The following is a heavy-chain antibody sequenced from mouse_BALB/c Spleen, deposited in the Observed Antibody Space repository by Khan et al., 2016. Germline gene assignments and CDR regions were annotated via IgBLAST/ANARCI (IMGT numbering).Heavy chain of an antibody. CDR3: ARDDDYDAFAY. J-gene: IGHJ3*01. V-gene: IGHV5-6-3*01. D-gene: IGHD2-4*01. CDR2: INSNGGST. Sequence: EVELVESGGGLVQPGGSLKLSCAASGFTFSSYGMSWVRQTPDKRLELVATINSNGGSTYYPDSVKGRFTIYRDNAKNTLYLQMSSLKSEDTAMYYCARDDDYDAFAYWGQGTLVTVSA. CDR1: GFTFSSYG.